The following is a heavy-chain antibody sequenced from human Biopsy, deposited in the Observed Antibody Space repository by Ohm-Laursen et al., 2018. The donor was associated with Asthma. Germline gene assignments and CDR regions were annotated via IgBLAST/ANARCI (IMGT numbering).Heavy chain of an antibody. CDR2: ISSDGHNK. J-gene: IGHJ3*02. V-gene: IGHV3-30*03. CDR1: GFVFSQWG. D-gene: IGHD3-22*01. Sequence: SLRLSCAACGFVFSQWGRHWVRQGPGKGLEWVALISSDGHNKYYEDSVKGRFTISRDNSRNRLYLQINSLTAEDSAVYFCARQSGQEYGDSIPFDTWGQGTKVAVSS. CDR3: ARQSGQEYGDSIPFDT.